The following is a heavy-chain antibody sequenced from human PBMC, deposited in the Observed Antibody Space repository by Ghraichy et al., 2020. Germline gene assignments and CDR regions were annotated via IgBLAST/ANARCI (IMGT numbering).Heavy chain of an antibody. CDR2: IFSNDEK. CDR3: ARSNYDILTGYSGNWFDP. Sequence: SGPTLVKPTETLTLTCTVSGFSLSNARMGVSWIRQPPGKALEWLAHIFSNDEKSYSTSLKSRLTISKDTSKSQVVLTMTNMDPVDTATYYCARSNYDILTGYSGNWFDPWGQGTLVTVSS. V-gene: IGHV2-26*01. D-gene: IGHD3-9*01. J-gene: IGHJ5*02. CDR1: GFSLSNARMG.